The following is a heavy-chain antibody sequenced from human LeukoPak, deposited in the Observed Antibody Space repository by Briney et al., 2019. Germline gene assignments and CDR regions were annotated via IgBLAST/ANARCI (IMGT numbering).Heavy chain of an antibody. Sequence: PSETLSLTCTVSGGSISSYYWSWIRQPPGKRLEWIGYIYATGSTNYNPSLKSRVTISVDTSKNQFSLNLRSVTAADTAVYYCARHGSVRSPLGPWGQGTLPPSPQ. CDR2: IYATGST. D-gene: IGHD3-10*01. V-gene: IGHV4-4*09. J-gene: IGHJ5*02. CDR3: ARHGSVRSPLGP. CDR1: GGSISSYY.